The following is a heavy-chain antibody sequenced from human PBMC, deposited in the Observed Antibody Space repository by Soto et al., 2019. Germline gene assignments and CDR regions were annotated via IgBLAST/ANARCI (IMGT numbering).Heavy chain of an antibody. V-gene: IGHV4-34*01. Sequence: SETLSLTCAVYGGSFSGYYWSWIRQPPGKGLEWIGEINHSGSTNYNPSLKSRVTISVDTSKNQFSLKLSSVTAADTAVYYCARSQYYDFWSGHFRGAWFDPSGQATLVTVSS. J-gene: IGHJ5*02. CDR2: INHSGST. CDR3: ARSQYYDFWSGHFRGAWFDP. CDR1: GGSFSGYY. D-gene: IGHD3-3*01.